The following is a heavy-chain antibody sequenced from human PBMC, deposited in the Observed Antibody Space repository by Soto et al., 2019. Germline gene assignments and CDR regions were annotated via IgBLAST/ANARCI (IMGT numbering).Heavy chain of an antibody. CDR1: GFTFSDYY. V-gene: IGHV3-11*01. CDR2: ISSSGSTI. J-gene: IGHJ6*03. Sequence: PGGSLRLSCAASGFTFSDYYMSWIRQAPGKGLEWVSYISSSGSTIYYADSVKGRFTISRDNAKNSLYLQMNSLRAEDTAVYYCARDRRYYYYYMDVWGKGTTVTVSS. CDR3: ARDRRYYYYYMDV.